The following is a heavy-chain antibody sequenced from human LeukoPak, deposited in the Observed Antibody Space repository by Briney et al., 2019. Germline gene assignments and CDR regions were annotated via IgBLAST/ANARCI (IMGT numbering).Heavy chain of an antibody. J-gene: IGHJ5*02. V-gene: IGHV4-34*01. CDR3: ARDVIGSGWFDP. Sequence: PSETLSLTCAVYGGSFSGYYWSWIRQPPGKGLEWIGEINHSGSTNYNPSLKSRVTISVDTSKNQFSLKLSSVTAADTAVYYCARDVIGSGWFDPWGQGTLVIVSS. CDR1: GGSFSGYY. CDR2: INHSGST. D-gene: IGHD3-16*02.